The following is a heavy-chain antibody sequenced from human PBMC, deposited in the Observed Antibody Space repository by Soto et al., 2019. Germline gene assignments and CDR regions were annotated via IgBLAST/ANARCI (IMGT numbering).Heavy chain of an antibody. CDR2: IYYSGST. D-gene: IGHD3-22*01. CDR3: ARGYYDSSGYVSDWFDP. J-gene: IGHJ5*02. V-gene: IGHV4-30-4*02. Sequence: PSETLSLTCTVSGGSISSGDYYWSWIRQPPGKGLEWIGYIYYSGSTYYNPSLKSRVTISVDTSKNQFSLKLSSVTAADTAVYYCARGYYDSSGYVSDWFDPWGQGTLVTVSS. CDR1: GGSISSGDYY.